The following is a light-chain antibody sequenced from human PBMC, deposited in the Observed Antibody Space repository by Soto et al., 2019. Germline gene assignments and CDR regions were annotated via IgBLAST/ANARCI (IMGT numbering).Light chain of an antibody. CDR1: QSVSSN. J-gene: IGKJ1*01. V-gene: IGKV3-15*01. Sequence: EIEMTQSPATLSVSPGEEATRACRASQSVSSNLAWYQQKPGQAPRLLIYDASTRATGIPARFSGSGSGTEFTLTISRLLSEDFAVYYSQHYYNWRPRFGHGTKVEIK. CDR3: QHYYNWRPR. CDR2: DAS.